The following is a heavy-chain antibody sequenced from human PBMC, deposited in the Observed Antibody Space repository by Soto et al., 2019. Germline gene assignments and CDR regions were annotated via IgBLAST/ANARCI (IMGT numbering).Heavy chain of an antibody. V-gene: IGHV3-74*01. Sequence: GGSLRLSCAASGFTFSSYWMHWVRQTPGKGLVWVSRIDNAGSGTTFADSVKGRFTISRDNAKNTLYLQMNSLRAEDTAVYYCARDQTVASPTTFDYCGQGTLVTVSS. CDR3: ARDQTVASPTTFDY. J-gene: IGHJ4*02. D-gene: IGHD5-12*01. CDR1: GFTFSSYW. CDR2: IDNAGSGT.